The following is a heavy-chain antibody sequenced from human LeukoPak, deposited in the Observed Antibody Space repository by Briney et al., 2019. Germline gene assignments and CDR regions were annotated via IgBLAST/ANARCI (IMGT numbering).Heavy chain of an antibody. CDR2: IYYSGST. Sequence: SETLSLTCAVSGGSISSSSHYWGWIRQPPGKRLEWIGSIYYSGSTYDNPSLKSRVTISVDTSKNQFSLRLSSVTAADMAVYFCARLGYSVSWTDCWGQGTLVTVSS. J-gene: IGHJ4*02. V-gene: IGHV4-39*01. CDR1: GGSISSSSHY. D-gene: IGHD6-13*01. CDR3: ARLGYSVSWTDC.